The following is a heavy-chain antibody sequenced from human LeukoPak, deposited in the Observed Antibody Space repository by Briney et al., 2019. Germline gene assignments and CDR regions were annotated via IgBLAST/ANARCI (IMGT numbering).Heavy chain of an antibody. Sequence: PSETLSLTCTVCGGSISSYYRSWIRQPPGKGLEWIGYIYYSGSTNYNPSLKSRVTISVDTSKNQFSLKLSSVTAADTAVYYCARGGGTIFGVVIIPVDLFAPWGQGTLVTVSS. V-gene: IGHV4-59*01. CDR1: GGSISSYY. D-gene: IGHD3-3*01. CDR2: IYYSGST. CDR3: ARGGGTIFGVVIIPVDLFAP. J-gene: IGHJ5*02.